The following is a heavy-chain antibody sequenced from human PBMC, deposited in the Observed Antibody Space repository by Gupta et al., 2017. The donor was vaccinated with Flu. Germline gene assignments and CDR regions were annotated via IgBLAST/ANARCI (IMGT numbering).Heavy chain of an antibody. D-gene: IGHD3-22*01. V-gene: IGHV1-2*04. J-gene: IGHJ6*02. CDR3: ARVKYYYDSSGYPSKDGMDV. Sequence: QVQLVQSGAEVKKPGASVKVSCKASGYTFTGYYMHWVRQAPGQGLEWMGWINPNSGGTNYAQKFQGWVTMTRDTSISTAYMELSRLRSDDTAVYYCARVKYYYDSSGYPSKDGMDVWGQGTTVTVSS. CDR1: GYTFTGYY. CDR2: INPNSGGT.